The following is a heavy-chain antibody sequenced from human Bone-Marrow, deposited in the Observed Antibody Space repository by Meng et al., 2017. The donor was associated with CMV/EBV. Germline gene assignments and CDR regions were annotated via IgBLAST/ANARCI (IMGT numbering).Heavy chain of an antibody. CDR1: GYTFTRYG. CDR3: ARVNGYLNWFDP. CDR2: ISAYTGNT. V-gene: IGHV1-18*01. J-gene: IGHJ5*02. Sequence: KASGYTFTRYGISWVRQAPGLWLEWMGWISAYTGNTNYAQKLQGRVTMTTDTSTSTAYMELRSLRSDDTAVYYCARVNGYLNWFDPWGQGTLVTVSS. D-gene: IGHD5-18*01.